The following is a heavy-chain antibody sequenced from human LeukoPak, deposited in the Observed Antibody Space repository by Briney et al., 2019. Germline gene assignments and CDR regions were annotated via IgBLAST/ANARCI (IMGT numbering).Heavy chain of an antibody. J-gene: IGHJ5*02. D-gene: IGHD2-2*01. Sequence: GGSLRLSCAASGFTFSSYGMHWVRQAPGKGLEWVAFIRYDGGNKYYADSVKGRFTISRDNSKNTLYLQMNSLRAEDTAVYYCAKETFSYCSSTSCSPDPWGQGTLVTVSS. CDR1: GFTFSSYG. V-gene: IGHV3-30*02. CDR2: IRYDGGNK. CDR3: AKETFSYCSSTSCSPDP.